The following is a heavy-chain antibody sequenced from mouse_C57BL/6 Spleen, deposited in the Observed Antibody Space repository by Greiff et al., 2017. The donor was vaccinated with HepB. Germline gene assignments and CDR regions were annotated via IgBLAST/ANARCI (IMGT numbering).Heavy chain of an antibody. Sequence: VKLMESGAELVRPGTSVKVSCKASGYAFTNYLIEWVKQRPGQGLEWIGVINPGSGGTNYNEKFKGKATLTADKSSSTAYMQLSSLTSEDSAVYFCARGGSSPYFDYWGQGTTLTVSS. CDR3: ARGGSSPYFDY. J-gene: IGHJ2*01. D-gene: IGHD1-1*01. CDR1: GYAFTNYL. CDR2: INPGSGGT. V-gene: IGHV1-54*01.